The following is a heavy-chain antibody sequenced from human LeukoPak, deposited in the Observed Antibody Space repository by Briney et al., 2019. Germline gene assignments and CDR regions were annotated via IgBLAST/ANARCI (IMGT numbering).Heavy chain of an antibody. J-gene: IGHJ5*02. CDR3: AKLGATLGVYNWFDP. Sequence: GGSLRLSCAASGFTFSSYAMSWVRQAPGKGLEWVSAISGSGGSTYYADSVKGRYTISRDNSKNTLYLQMNSLRAEDTAVYYCAKLGATLGVYNWFDPWGQGTLVTVSS. CDR1: GFTFSSYA. V-gene: IGHV3-23*01. CDR2: ISGSGGST. D-gene: IGHD1-26*01.